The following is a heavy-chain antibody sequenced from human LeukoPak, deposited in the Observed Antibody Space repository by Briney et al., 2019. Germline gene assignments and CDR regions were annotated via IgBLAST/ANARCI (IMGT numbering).Heavy chain of an antibody. D-gene: IGHD1-26*01. V-gene: IGHV4-59*01. J-gene: IGHJ3*02. CDR3: ARDRVGGATAAFDI. CDR1: GGSISSYY. CDR2: IYYTGST. Sequence: SETLSLTCTVSGGSISSYYWSWIRQSPGKGLEWIRYIYYTGSTNYNPSLKSRVTISVDTSKNQFSLKLRSVTAADTAVYYCARDRVGGATAAFDIWGQGTMFTASS.